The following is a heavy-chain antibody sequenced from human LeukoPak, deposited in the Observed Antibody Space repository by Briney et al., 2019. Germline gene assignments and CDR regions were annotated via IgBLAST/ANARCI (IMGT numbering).Heavy chain of an antibody. CDR1: GFTVSSNF. CDR2: ISGSSSST. V-gene: IGHV3-48*02. CDR3: ARNPGGIGDY. Sequence: GGSLRLSCAASGFTVSSNFMSWVRQAPGKGLEWVSFISGSSSSTFYADSVKGRFTVSRDNAKNSLYLQMNSLRDEDTAVYYCARNPGGIGDYWGQGTLVTVSS. J-gene: IGHJ4*02. D-gene: IGHD4-23*01.